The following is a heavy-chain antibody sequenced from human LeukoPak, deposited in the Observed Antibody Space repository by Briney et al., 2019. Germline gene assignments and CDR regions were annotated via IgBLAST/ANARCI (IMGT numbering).Heavy chain of an antibody. J-gene: IGHJ4*02. D-gene: IGHD3-10*01. V-gene: IGHV4-59*01. Sequence: SETLSLTCTVSGGSISTYYWSWIRQPPGKGLEWTGYIYYSGSTNSNPSLSGRVTMSVDTSKNQFSLKLTSVTAADTAVYYCARDYYGSGLFDYWGQGSLVTVSS. CDR2: IYYSGST. CDR3: ARDYYGSGLFDY. CDR1: GGSISTYY.